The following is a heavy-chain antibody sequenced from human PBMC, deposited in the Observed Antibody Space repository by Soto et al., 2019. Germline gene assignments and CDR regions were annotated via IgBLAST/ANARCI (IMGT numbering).Heavy chain of an antibody. CDR1: GYNFAGYW. Sequence: GESLKISCKGSGYNFAGYWIAWVRQMPGKGLELMGIIYPSDSDTRYRPSFQGQVTISDDKSISSAYLQWSSLRASDTAMYYCARGGVSTRTFDYSGQGTPVTVSS. CDR2: IYPSDSDT. V-gene: IGHV5-51*01. J-gene: IGHJ4*02. CDR3: ARGGVSTRTFDY. D-gene: IGHD3-3*01.